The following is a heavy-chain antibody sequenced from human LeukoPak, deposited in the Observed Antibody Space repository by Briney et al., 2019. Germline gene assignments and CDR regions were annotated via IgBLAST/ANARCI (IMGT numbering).Heavy chain of an antibody. CDR3: ARDGGSGWSNDAFDI. CDR1: GFTFSSYA. Sequence: PGGSLRLSCAASGFTFSSYAMHWVRQAPGKGLEYVSAISSNGGSTYYANSVKGRFTISRDNSKNTLYLQMGSLRAEDMAVYYCARDGGSGWSNDAFDIWGQGTKVTVSS. J-gene: IGHJ3*02. V-gene: IGHV3-64*01. D-gene: IGHD6-19*01. CDR2: ISSNGGST.